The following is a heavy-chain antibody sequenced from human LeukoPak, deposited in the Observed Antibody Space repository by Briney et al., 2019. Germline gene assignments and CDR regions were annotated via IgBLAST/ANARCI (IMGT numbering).Heavy chain of an antibody. D-gene: IGHD6-19*01. Sequence: PSETLSLTCTVSGASVSSGSYYWSWIRQPPGKGLEWIGYIYYSGSTNNNPSLKSRVTISVDTSNNQFSLKLRSVTAADTAVYYCASAPYTSGWSVFDYWGQGTLVTVSS. CDR3: ASAPYTSGWSVFDY. CDR2: IYYSGST. J-gene: IGHJ4*02. CDR1: GASVSSGSYY. V-gene: IGHV4-61*01.